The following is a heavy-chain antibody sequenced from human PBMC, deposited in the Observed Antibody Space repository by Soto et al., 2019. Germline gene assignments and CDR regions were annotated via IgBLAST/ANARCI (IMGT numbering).Heavy chain of an antibody. J-gene: IGHJ6*02. CDR2: ISGSGGST. CDR1: GFTFSSYA. CDR3: AKEERYYDFWSGYDGMDV. D-gene: IGHD3-3*01. V-gene: IGHV3-23*01. Sequence: GGSLRLSCAASGFTFSSYAMSWVRQAPGKGLEWVSAISGSGGSTYYADSVKGRFTIPRDNSKNTLYLQMNSLRAEDTAVYYCAKEERYYDFWSGYDGMDVWGQGTTVTVSS.